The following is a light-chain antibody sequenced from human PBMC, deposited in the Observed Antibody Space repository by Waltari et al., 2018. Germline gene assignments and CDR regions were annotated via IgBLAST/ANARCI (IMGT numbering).Light chain of an antibody. CDR2: EAT. V-gene: IGLV2-23*01. Sequence: QSALSQPASVSGSPGQSLTIPCPGASTYFASYNLVAWYQHHPNRAPKLIIYEATKRPSGISHRFSGAKSGATASLRISGLQADDEADYYCCSYTGSSTSYGCGGGTKVTVL. J-gene: IGLJ1*01. CDR3: CSYTGSSTSYG. CDR1: STYFASYNL.